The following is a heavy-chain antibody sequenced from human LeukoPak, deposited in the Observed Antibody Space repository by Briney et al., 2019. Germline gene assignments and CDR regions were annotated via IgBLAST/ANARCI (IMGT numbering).Heavy chain of an antibody. D-gene: IGHD3-22*01. Sequence: GGSLRLSCAASGFTFSSYAMSWVRQAPGKGLEWVSAISGSGGRIYYADSVKGRFTISRDNSKNTLYLQMYSLRAEDTAVYYCAKGFHSSGYCSVPNYWGQGTLVTVSS. CDR2: ISGSGGRI. CDR3: AKGFHSSGYCSVPNY. CDR1: GFTFSSYA. V-gene: IGHV3-23*01. J-gene: IGHJ4*02.